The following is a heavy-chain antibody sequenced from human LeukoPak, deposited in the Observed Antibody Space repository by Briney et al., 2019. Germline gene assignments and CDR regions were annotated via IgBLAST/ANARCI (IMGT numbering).Heavy chain of an antibody. J-gene: IGHJ1*01. V-gene: IGHV3-74*01. D-gene: IGHD3-10*01. Sequence: GGSLRLSCAASGFTFSSYSMNWVRQAPGKGLVWVSRINSDGSSTNYADSVKGRFTISRDNAKNTLYLQMNSLRAEDTAVYYCAREDYYGSGSYSSEYFQHWGQGTLVTVSS. CDR1: GFTFSSYS. CDR2: INSDGSST. CDR3: AREDYYGSGSYSSEYFQH.